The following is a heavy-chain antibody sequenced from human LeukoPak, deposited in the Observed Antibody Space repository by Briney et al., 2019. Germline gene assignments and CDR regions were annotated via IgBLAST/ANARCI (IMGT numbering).Heavy chain of an antibody. Sequence: GGSLRLSCAASGFTFSSYGMHWVRQAPGKGLEWVAFIRYDGSNKYYADSVKGRFTISRDNAKSSLYLQLTTLRADDTAVYYCARDQGMTTEARPYDYWGQGILVTVSS. V-gene: IGHV3-30*02. CDR3: ARDQGMTTEARPYDY. D-gene: IGHD4-17*01. CDR1: GFTFSSYG. CDR2: IRYDGSNK. J-gene: IGHJ4*02.